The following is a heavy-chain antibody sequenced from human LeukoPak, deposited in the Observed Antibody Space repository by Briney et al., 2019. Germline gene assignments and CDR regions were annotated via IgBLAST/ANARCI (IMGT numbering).Heavy chain of an antibody. J-gene: IGHJ4*02. Sequence: PSETLSLTCTVSGYSISSGYYWGWIRQPPGKGLEWIGSIYHSGSTYYNPSLKSRVTISVDTSKNQFSLKLSSVTAADTAVYYCARTRTHWADSGYGLLDYWGQGTLVTVSS. D-gene: IGHD5-12*01. CDR3: ARTRTHWADSGYGLLDY. V-gene: IGHV4-38-2*02. CDR2: IYHSGST. CDR1: GYSISSGYY.